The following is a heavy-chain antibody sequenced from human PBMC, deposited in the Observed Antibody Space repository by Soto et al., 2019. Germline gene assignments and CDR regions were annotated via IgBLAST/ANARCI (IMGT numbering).Heavy chain of an antibody. CDR1: GFTFSSYA. CDR2: ISYDGSNK. V-gene: IGHV3-30-3*01. Sequence: LRLSCAAPGFTFSSYAMHWVRQAPGKGLEWVAVISYDGSNKYYADSVKGRFTISRDNSKNTLYLQMNSLRAEDTAVYYCAREGKGCSSTSCYPWFDPWGQGTLVTVSS. CDR3: AREGKGCSSTSCYPWFDP. D-gene: IGHD2-2*01. J-gene: IGHJ5*02.